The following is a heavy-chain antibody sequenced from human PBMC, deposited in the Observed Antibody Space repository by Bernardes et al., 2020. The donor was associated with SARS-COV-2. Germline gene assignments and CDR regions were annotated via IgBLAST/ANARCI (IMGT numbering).Heavy chain of an antibody. V-gene: IGHV4-31*03. CDR3: VKTGVFGVVTYFDK. CDR2: VYTSRYT. Sequence: LSLTCTVAGDSINNGHYYWSWIRQHPGRGLEWIGYVYTSRYTYYNPSLESRVTMSVDTSNNQFSLRLNSVTAADTAVYYCVKTGVFGVVTYFDKWGQGTLVTVSS. J-gene: IGHJ4*02. CDR1: GDSINNGHYY. D-gene: IGHD3-3*01.